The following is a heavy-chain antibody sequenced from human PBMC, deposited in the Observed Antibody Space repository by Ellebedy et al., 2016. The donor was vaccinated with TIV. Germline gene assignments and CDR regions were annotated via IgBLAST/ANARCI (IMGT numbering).Heavy chain of an antibody. CDR2: ISSAGSNK. V-gene: IGHV3-30*03. J-gene: IGHJ4*02. CDR1: GFTFRSHG. CDR3: ARGGSSGSSDY. D-gene: IGHD3-10*01. Sequence: GGSLRLSXVASGFTFRSHGIYWVRQAPGKGLEWVAVISSAGSNKYYADSVKGRCTISRDNSKNTLYLQMNSLRTDDMAVDYCARGGSSGSSDYWGQGTLVTVSS.